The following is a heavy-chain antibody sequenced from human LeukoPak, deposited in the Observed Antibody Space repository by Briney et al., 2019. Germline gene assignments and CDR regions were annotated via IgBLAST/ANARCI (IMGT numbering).Heavy chain of an antibody. V-gene: IGHV3-74*01. CDR2: INSDGSST. CDR1: GFTFSSYW. Sequence: PGGSLRLSCAASGFTFSSYWMHWVRQAPGKGLVWVSRINSDGSSTSYADSVKGRFTISRDNTKNTLYLQMNSLRAEDTAVYYCARGHYYDSSGLDYWGQGTLVTVSS. CDR3: ARGHYYDSSGLDY. D-gene: IGHD3-22*01. J-gene: IGHJ4*02.